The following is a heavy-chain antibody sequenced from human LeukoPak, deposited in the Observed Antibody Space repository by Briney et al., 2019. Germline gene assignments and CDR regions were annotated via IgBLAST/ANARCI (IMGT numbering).Heavy chain of an antibody. CDR2: IYDSGST. Sequence: NPSETLSLTCTVSGGSISSYYWSWIRQTPGKGLEWIGYIYDSGSTNYNPSLKSRVTISVDTSKNQSSLKLSSVTAADTAVYYCARGGSGYDSFYYYGMDVWGQGTTVTVSS. J-gene: IGHJ6*02. V-gene: IGHV4-59*01. D-gene: IGHD5-12*01. CDR1: GGSISSYY. CDR3: ARGGSGYDSFYYYGMDV.